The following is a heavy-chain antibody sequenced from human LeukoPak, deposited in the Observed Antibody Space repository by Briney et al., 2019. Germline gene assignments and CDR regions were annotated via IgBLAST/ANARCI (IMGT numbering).Heavy chain of an antibody. Sequence: GGSLRLSCAASGFTLNSYGMHWVRKAPGKGLEWVAFIRYDGKNKYYVDSVKGRFTISRDNSKNTLYLQMNSLRAEDTAVYYCAKNFVGTTGDAFDVWGQGTLATVSS. D-gene: IGHD1-26*01. V-gene: IGHV3-30*02. J-gene: IGHJ3*01. CDR2: IRYDGKNK. CDR3: AKNFVGTTGDAFDV. CDR1: GFTLNSYG.